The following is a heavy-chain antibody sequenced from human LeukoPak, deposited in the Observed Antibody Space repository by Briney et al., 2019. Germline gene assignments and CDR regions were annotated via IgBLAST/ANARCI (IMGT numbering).Heavy chain of an antibody. CDR1: GGSISSGSYY. D-gene: IGHD3-22*01. CDR3: ARSRHDSSGYYADAFDI. CDR2: IYTSGST. Sequence: SQTLSLTCTVSGGSISSGSYYWSWIRQPAGKGLEWIGRIYTSGSTNYNPSLKSRVTISVDSSKNQFSLKLSSVTAADTAVYYCARSRHDSSGYYADAFDIWGQGTMVTVSS. J-gene: IGHJ3*02. V-gene: IGHV4-61*02.